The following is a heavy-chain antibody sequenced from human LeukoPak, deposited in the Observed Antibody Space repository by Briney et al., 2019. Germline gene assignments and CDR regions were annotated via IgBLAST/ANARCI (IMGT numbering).Heavy chain of an antibody. CDR2: ISYDGSNT. J-gene: IGHJ3*02. V-gene: IGHV3-30*18. D-gene: IGHD5-18*01. CDR1: GFTFSDHY. Sequence: GGTLRLSCAASGFTFSDHYMDWVRQAPGKGLGWVAGISYDGSNTYYADSVKGRFSLCRDNSKNSLNLQMNGLRAEDTAVYYCAKDYIYGGWGNAFDIWGQGTKVTVSS. CDR3: AKDYIYGGWGNAFDI.